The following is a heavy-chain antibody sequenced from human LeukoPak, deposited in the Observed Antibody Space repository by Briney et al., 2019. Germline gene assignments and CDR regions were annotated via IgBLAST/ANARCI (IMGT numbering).Heavy chain of an antibody. J-gene: IGHJ4*02. Sequence: PGGSLRLSCAASGFTFSSYWMSWARQAPGKGLEWVANIKQDGSEKYYVDSVKGRFTISRDNAKNSLYLQMNSLRAEDTAVYYCAREGGSSGVWGSYRYTGYFDYWGQGTLVTVSS. CDR1: GFTFSSYW. CDR3: AREGGSSGVWGSYRYTGYFDY. V-gene: IGHV3-7*01. D-gene: IGHD3-16*02. CDR2: IKQDGSEK.